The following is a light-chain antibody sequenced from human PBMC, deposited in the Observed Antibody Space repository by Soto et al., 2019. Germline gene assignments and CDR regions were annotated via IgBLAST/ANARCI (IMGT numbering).Light chain of an antibody. J-gene: IGKJ4*01. Sequence: EIVLTQSPATLSLSPGERATLSCRASQSVGNYLAWYQQKPGQAPRLVISDASNRATGIPSRFSGSGSGTDFTITISSLEPEYVANYYCQHRVNWPTFGGGTKVEIK. CDR3: QHRVNWPT. V-gene: IGKV3-11*01. CDR1: QSVGNY. CDR2: DAS.